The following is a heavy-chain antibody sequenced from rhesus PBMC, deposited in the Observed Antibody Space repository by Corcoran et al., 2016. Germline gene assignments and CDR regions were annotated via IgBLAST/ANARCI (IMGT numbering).Heavy chain of an antibody. J-gene: IGHJ4*01. CDR3: ARERGDYYAYYFDY. Sequence: QVQLQESGPGLVKPSETLSLTCAVSGGSFSSYWWSWIRQPPGKGLEWIGEIKGNSGSTNYNPSLKSRVTISKDASKNQFSLKLSSVTAADTAVYYCARERGDYYAYYFDYWGQGVLVTVSS. V-gene: IGHV4-80*01. CDR1: GGSFSSYW. D-gene: IGHD3-34*01. CDR2: IKGNSGST.